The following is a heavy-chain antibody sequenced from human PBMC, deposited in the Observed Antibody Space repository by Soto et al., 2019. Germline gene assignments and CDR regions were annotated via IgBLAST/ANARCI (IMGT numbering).Heavy chain of an antibody. V-gene: IGHV3-30*03. CDR1: GFTFSSYG. CDR3: ARSPYSVSYLAYFDY. Sequence: QVQLVESGGGVVQPGRSLRLSCAASGFTFSSYGMHWVRQAPGKGLEWVAVISYDGSNKYHADSVKGRFTISRDNSKNTLYLQMNSLRAEDTAVYYCARSPYSVSYLAYFDYWGQGTLVTVSS. CDR2: ISYDGSNK. J-gene: IGHJ4*02. D-gene: IGHD1-26*01.